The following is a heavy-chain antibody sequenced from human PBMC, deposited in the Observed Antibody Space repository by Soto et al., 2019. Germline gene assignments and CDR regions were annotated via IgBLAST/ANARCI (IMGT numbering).Heavy chain of an antibody. J-gene: IGHJ6*03. CDR3: AKNGEIRFLEWLFYLDV. V-gene: IGHV3-23*01. CDR2: VSGGGGTT. Sequence: GGSLRLSCAASGFTFTSYAMSWVRQAPGKGLEWVSAVSGGGGTTYYAGSVKGRFTISRDNSKNTLFLQMNSLRAEDTALYYCAKNGEIRFLEWLFYLDVWGKGTTVTVSS. D-gene: IGHD3-3*01. CDR1: GFTFTSYA.